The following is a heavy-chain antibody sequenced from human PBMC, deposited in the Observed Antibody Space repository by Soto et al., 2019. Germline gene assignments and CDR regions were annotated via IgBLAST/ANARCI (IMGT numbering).Heavy chain of an antibody. CDR3: ARPNNWNYAHGMDV. CDR2: IIPIFGTP. D-gene: IGHD1-7*01. J-gene: IGHJ6*02. CDR1: GGTFSSYA. V-gene: IGHV1-69*13. Sequence: ASVKVSCKASGGTFSSYAISWVRQAPGQGLEWMGGIIPIFGTPKYAQKFQGRVTIIADESTTTAYMELTSLRAEDTAVYYCARPNNWNYAHGMDVWGQGTTVTVSS.